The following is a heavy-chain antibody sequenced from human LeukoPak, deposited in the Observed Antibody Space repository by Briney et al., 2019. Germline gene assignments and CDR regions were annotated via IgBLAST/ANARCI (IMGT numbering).Heavy chain of an antibody. CDR3: ARVGLSGAFDI. CDR2: IYYSGNT. J-gene: IGHJ3*02. D-gene: IGHD3-16*01. Sequence: PSETLSLTCTVSGGSISTYYGSWIRQPPGKGLEWIGYIYYSGNTNYNPSLKSRVTISVDTSKNQFSLKLSSVTAADTPVYYCARVGLSGAFDIWGQGTMVTVSS. V-gene: IGHV4-59*01. CDR1: GGSISTYY.